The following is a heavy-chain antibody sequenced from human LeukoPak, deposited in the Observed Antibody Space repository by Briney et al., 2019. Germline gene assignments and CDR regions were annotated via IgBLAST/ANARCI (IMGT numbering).Heavy chain of an antibody. Sequence: SETLSLTCTVSGGSISSISYYWGWIRQPPGKGLEWIGSIYYSGSTYYNPSLKSRVTISVDTSKNQFSLKLSSVTAADTAVYYCARLLLGIAAAGTANWYFDLWGRGTLVTVSS. J-gene: IGHJ2*01. CDR3: ARLLLGIAAAGTANWYFDL. CDR1: GGSISSISYY. V-gene: IGHV4-39*01. CDR2: IYYSGST. D-gene: IGHD6-13*01.